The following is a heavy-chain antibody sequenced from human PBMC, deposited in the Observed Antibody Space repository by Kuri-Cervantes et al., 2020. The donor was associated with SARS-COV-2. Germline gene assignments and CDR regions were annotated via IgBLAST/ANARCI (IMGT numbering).Heavy chain of an antibody. D-gene: IGHD2-8*01. J-gene: IGHJ3*02. CDR1: GYSISSGYY. CDR2: IYHSGST. V-gene: IGHV4-38-2*02. CDR3: ARRRMADAFDI. Sequence: SETLSLTCTVSGYSISSGYYWGWIRQPPGKGLEWIGSIYHSGSTYYNPSLKSRVTISVDTSKNQFSLKLSSVTAADTAVYYCARRRMADAFDIWGQGTMVTVSS.